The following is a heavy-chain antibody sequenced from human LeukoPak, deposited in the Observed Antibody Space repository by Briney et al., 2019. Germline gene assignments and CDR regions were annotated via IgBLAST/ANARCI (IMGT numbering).Heavy chain of an antibody. CDR1: GYSFTSYW. CDR2: IYPGGSDT. V-gene: IGHV5-51*01. Sequence: GESLKISCKGSGYSFTSYWIGWVRQMPGKGLEWMGIIYPGGSDTRYSPSFQGQVTISADKSISTAYLQWSSLKASDTAMYYCARQGPAIFGVVNAFDIWGQGTMVTVSS. J-gene: IGHJ3*02. D-gene: IGHD3-3*01. CDR3: ARQGPAIFGVVNAFDI.